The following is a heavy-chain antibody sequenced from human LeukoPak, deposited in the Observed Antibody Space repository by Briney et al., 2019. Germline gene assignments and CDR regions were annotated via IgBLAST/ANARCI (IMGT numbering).Heavy chain of an antibody. D-gene: IGHD7-27*01. CDR2: VHSSGTT. CDR3: ARRKLGINTWYFDL. Sequence: SETLSLTCTVSGGSITGSYWSWIRQPAGKGLEWIGRVHSSGTTKYNPSLKSRVAMSVDTSKNQFSLKLSSVTAADTAVFYCARRKLGINTWYFDLWGRGTLVTVSS. J-gene: IGHJ2*01. CDR1: GGSITGSY. V-gene: IGHV4-4*07.